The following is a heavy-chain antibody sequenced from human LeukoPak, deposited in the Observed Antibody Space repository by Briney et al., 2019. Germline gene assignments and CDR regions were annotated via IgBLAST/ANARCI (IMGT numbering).Heavy chain of an antibody. Sequence: SVKVSCKASGGTFSSYAISWVRQAPGQGLEWMGGIIPIFGTANYAQKFQGRVTITADESTSTAYMEPSSLRSEDTAVYYCARLWELRGPYYYYGMDVWGQGTTVTVSS. CDR1: GGTFSSYA. CDR2: IIPIFGTA. CDR3: ARLWELRGPYYYYGMDV. V-gene: IGHV1-69*13. J-gene: IGHJ6*02. D-gene: IGHD1-26*01.